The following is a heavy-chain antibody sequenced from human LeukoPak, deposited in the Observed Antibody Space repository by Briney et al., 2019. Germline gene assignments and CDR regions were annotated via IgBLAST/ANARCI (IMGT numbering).Heavy chain of an antibody. Sequence: SVKVSCKASGGTFSSYAISWVRQAPGQGLEWMGGIIPIFGTANYAQKFQGRVTITTNESTSTAYMELSSLRSEDTAVYYCARSGCEGGNSCDYYYYYMDVWGKGTTVTVSS. D-gene: IGHD4-23*01. CDR2: IIPIFGTA. V-gene: IGHV1-69*05. CDR1: GGTFSSYA. CDR3: ARSGCEGGNSCDYYYYYMDV. J-gene: IGHJ6*03.